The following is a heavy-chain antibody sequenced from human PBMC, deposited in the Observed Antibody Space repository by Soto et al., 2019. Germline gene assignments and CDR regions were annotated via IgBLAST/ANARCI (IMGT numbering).Heavy chain of an antibody. CDR1: GYIFASYN. V-gene: IGHV1-8*01. Sequence: QVQLVQSGAEMKRPGASVKVSCRASGYIFASYNIYWVRQAKGQGLEWIGWMNPNNGDKGYAQNFLDRVTLTRDTTVRTAFLEISTLTSEDTATYYCARGGRYLEWFPWFDPWGQGTLVTVSS. D-gene: IGHD3-3*01. CDR2: MNPNNGDK. CDR3: ARGGRYLEWFPWFDP. J-gene: IGHJ5*02.